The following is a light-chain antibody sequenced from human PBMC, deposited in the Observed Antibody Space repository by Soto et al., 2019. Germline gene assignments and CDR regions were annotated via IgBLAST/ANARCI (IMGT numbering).Light chain of an antibody. CDR2: DST. Sequence: QPVLTQPPSVSGAPGQRVIISCTGSSSNIGAGYHVHWYQQLPGPAPKLLIYDSTARPSGVPDRFSGSKSVTSASLAITGLQAEDEADYYCQSYDSSLGVVFGGGTKVTVL. V-gene: IGLV1-40*01. J-gene: IGLJ2*01. CDR1: SSNIGAGYH. CDR3: QSYDSSLGVV.